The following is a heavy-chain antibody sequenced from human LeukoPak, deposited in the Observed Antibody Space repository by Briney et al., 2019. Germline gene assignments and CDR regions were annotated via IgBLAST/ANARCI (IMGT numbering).Heavy chain of an antibody. CDR1: GFTLNIYA. CDR3: AKDLGTVTTVTTYFDY. Sequence: AGGSLRLACAAAGFTLNIYAMRSVRQPPGKWLEWLSSVGGSAALIHYADSVKGRFTISRDDSKNTLYLQMNSLRAEDTAVYSCAKDLGTVTTVTTYFDYWGQGTLVTVSS. V-gene: IGHV3-23*01. CDR2: VGGSAALI. J-gene: IGHJ4*02. D-gene: IGHD4-17*01.